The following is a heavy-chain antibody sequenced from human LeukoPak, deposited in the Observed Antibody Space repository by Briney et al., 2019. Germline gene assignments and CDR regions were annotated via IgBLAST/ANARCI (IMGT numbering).Heavy chain of an antibody. D-gene: IGHD2-8*01. CDR3: AKRQVYYFDY. CDR2: IRNDGSTE. CDR1: GFTFSSYG. V-gene: IGHV3-30*02. Sequence: PGGSLRLSCAASGFTFSSYGMHWVRQAPGKGLEWVAFIRNDGSTEYYADSVKGRFTISRDSSKNTLSLQMNSLRAEDTAVYYCAKRQVYYFDYWGQGTLVTVSS. J-gene: IGHJ4*02.